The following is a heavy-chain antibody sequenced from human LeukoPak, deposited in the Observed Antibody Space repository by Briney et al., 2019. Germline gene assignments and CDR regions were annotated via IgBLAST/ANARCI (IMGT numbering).Heavy chain of an antibody. Sequence: SETLSLTCTVSGGSISSSSYYWGWIRQPPGKGVEWIGSFYYSGSTYYNPSRKSRVTIVVNTSKKQCSLRLSSVTAADTAVYYCARQGSYDSSGYYYKWYFDLWGRGTLVTVPS. CDR1: GGSISSSSYY. CDR2: FYYSGST. D-gene: IGHD3-22*01. J-gene: IGHJ2*01. V-gene: IGHV4-39*01. CDR3: ARQGSYDSSGYYYKWYFDL.